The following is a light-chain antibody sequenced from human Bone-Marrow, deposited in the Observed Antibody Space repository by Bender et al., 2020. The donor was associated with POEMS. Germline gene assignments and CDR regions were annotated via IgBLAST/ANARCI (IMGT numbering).Light chain of an antibody. CDR2: DDD. CDR1: SSNIGNHG. J-gene: IGLJ3*02. V-gene: IGLV1-36*01. CDR3: SAWDDSLSGWV. Sequence: QSVVTQPPSLSEAPRQRVTISCSGSSSNIGNHGVNWYKQLPAGAPKLLIYDDDLLTPGVSDRFSASKSGTSASMAIRELQSEDEALYYCSAWDDSLSGWVFGGGTKLTVL.